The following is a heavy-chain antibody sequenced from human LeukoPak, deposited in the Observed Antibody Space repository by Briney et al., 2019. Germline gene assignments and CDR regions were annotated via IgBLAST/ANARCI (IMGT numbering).Heavy chain of an antibody. V-gene: IGHV1-18*01. CDR3: ARDLGDIVATIPDY. Sequence: APVKVSCKASGYTFTSYGISWVRQAPGQGLEWMGWISAYNGNTNYAQKLQGRVTMTTDTSTSTAYMELRSLRSDDTAVYYCARDLGDIVATIPDYWGQGTLVTVSS. D-gene: IGHD5-12*01. CDR2: ISAYNGNT. CDR1: GYTFTSYG. J-gene: IGHJ4*02.